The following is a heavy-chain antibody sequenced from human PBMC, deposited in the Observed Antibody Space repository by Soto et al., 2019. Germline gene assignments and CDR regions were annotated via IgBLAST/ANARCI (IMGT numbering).Heavy chain of an antibody. Sequence: GESLRLSCAASGFTFTSYTMNWVRQSPGKGLEWVSSISGSSSYIYYSDLLKGRFTISRDNAKNSLYLQMNSLRAEDTAVYYCAREAVAVAAHGDYGMDVWGQGTTVTVSS. CDR1: GFTFTSYT. D-gene: IGHD6-19*01. CDR2: ISGSSSYI. J-gene: IGHJ6*02. CDR3: AREAVAVAAHGDYGMDV. V-gene: IGHV3-21*01.